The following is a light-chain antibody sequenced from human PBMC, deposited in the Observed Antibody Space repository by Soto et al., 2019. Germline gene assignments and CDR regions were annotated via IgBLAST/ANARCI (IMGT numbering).Light chain of an antibody. V-gene: IGLV2-11*01. Sequence: QPVLTQPRSVSGSPGQSVTVSCTGTSSDVGGYNYVSWYQQPAGKAPKLMIYDVSKRPSGVPRRFSGSKSGNSASLTISGLQAEDEADYYCCSYAGTYTWVFGGGTKLTVL. CDR3: CSYAGTYTWV. J-gene: IGLJ3*02. CDR2: DVS. CDR1: SSDVGGYNY.